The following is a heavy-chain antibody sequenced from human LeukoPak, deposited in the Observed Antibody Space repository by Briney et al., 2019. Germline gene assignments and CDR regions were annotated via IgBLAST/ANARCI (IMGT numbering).Heavy chain of an antibody. D-gene: IGHD2-2*01. V-gene: IGHV3-21*01. J-gene: IGHJ5*02. Sequence: PGGSLRLSCAASGFTFSSYSMNWVRQAPGKGLEWVSSISSSSSYIYYADSVKGRFTISRDNAKNSLYLQMNSLRAEDTAVYYCARIVVPAAMRGGWFDPWGQGTLVTVSS. CDR2: ISSSSSYI. CDR1: GFTFSSYS. CDR3: ARIVVPAAMRGGWFDP.